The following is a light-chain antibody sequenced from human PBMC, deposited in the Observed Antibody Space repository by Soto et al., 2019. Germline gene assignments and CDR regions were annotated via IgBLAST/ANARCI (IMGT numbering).Light chain of an antibody. Sequence: EIVLTQSPGTVSLSPGDRATLSCRASQSISANYLAWYQQKPGQAPRHLIYGVSIRATGITDRFAGSGSGPDFTLTISRLEPEDFAVYYCHQYGVLPKTFGQGTTVEIK. J-gene: IGKJ1*01. V-gene: IGKV3-20*01. CDR2: GVS. CDR1: QSISANY. CDR3: HQYGVLPKT.